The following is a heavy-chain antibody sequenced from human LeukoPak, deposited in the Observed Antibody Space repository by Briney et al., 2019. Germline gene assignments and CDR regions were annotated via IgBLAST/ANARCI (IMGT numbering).Heavy chain of an antibody. CDR3: ARAEGGSGSYVLDY. D-gene: IGHD3-10*01. CDR1: GDFITAYY. V-gene: IGHV4-59*01. CDR2: IYYSGST. Sequence: PSETLSLTCTVSGDFITAYYWSWIRQPPGKGLEWIGYIYYSGSTDYNPSLKSRVTISVDTSKNQFSLKLSSVTAADTAVYYCARAEGGSGSYVLDYWGQGTLVTVSS. J-gene: IGHJ4*02.